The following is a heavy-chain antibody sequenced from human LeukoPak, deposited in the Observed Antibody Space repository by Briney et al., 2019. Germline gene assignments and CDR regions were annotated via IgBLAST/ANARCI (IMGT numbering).Heavy chain of an antibody. D-gene: IGHD3-10*01. CDR3: AKDRGKTLPDGDSFYFGMDV. CDR1: GFTFSSYA. J-gene: IGHJ6*02. V-gene: IGHV3-30*09. CDR2: ISYDGVSR. Sequence: GRSLRLSCAASGFTFSSYAMHWVRQAPGKGLEWVAGISYDGVSRHYADSVKGRFAISRDNLKNTLYLQMSSLRAEDTALYFCAKDRGKTLPDGDSFYFGMDVWGQGTTVTVSS.